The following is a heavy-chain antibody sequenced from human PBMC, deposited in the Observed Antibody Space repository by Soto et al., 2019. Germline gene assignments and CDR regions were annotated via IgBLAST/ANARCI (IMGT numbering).Heavy chain of an antibody. V-gene: IGHV1-69*06. CDR3: ARDINGVVVPAAIPFSAYYYGMDV. CDR1: GGTFSSYA. J-gene: IGHJ6*02. Sequence: QVQLVQSGAEVKKPGSSVKVSCKASGGTFSSYAISWVRQAPGQGLEWMGGIIPIFGTANYAQKFQGRVTITADKSTSTAYMELSSLRSEDTAVYYCARDINGVVVPAAIPFSAYYYGMDVWGQGTTVTVSS. D-gene: IGHD2-2*02. CDR2: IIPIFGTA.